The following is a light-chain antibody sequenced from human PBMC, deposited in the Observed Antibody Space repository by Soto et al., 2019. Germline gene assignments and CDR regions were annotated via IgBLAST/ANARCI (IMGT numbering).Light chain of an antibody. Sequence: QSVLTQPPSASGTPGQRVTISCSGSNSNIGSNTVNWYQQLPGTAPKLLIYYDNLRPSGVPDRISGSKSGTSASLAISGLQSDDEADYYCAAWDDSLNGRVFGTGTKLTGL. CDR3: AAWDDSLNGRV. V-gene: IGLV1-44*01. J-gene: IGLJ1*01. CDR2: YDN. CDR1: NSNIGSNT.